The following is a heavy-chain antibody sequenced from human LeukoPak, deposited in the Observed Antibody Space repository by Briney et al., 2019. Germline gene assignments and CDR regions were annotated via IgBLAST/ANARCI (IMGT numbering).Heavy chain of an antibody. V-gene: IGHV1-18*04. CDR3: ARVGGYYPSHWYFDL. CDR1: GYTFTGYY. CDR2: ISAYNGNT. Sequence: ASVKVSCKASGYTFTGYYMHWVRQAPGQGLEWMGWISAYNGNTNYAQKLQGRVTMTTDTSTSTAYMELRSLRSDDTAVYYCARVGGYYPSHWYFDLWGSGTLVTVSS. D-gene: IGHD3-22*01. J-gene: IGHJ2*01.